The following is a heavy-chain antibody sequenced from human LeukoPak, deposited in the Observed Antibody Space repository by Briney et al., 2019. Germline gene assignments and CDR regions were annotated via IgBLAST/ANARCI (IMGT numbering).Heavy chain of an antibody. CDR2: INHSGST. CDR3: ARGTAGTLSYYPRSYYSYMAV. V-gene: IGHV4-34*01. CDR1: GGSFSGYY. J-gene: IGHJ6*03. Sequence: SETLSLTCAVYGGSFSGYYWSWIRQPPGKGLGWIGEINHSGSTNYNPSLNSRVTISVDTSKNQFSLKLSSVTLPDTAVYYCARGTAGTLSYYPRSYYSYMAVWGKGTTVTVYS. D-gene: IGHD3-10*01.